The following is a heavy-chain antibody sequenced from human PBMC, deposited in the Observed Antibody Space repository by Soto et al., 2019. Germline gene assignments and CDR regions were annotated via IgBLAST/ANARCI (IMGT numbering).Heavy chain of an antibody. D-gene: IGHD3-22*01. CDR3: ARDNYDSSGYYYGYNC. J-gene: IGHJ4*02. CDR2: IYHSGNT. CDR1: GGSVSSTNW. V-gene: IGHV4-4*02. Sequence: SLTCAVSGGSVSSTNWWSWVRRPPGKGLEWIGEIYHSGNTNYNPSLKSRVTISVDKSKNQFSLKLSSVTAADTAVYYCARDNYDSSGYYYGYNCWGQGTLVTVSS.